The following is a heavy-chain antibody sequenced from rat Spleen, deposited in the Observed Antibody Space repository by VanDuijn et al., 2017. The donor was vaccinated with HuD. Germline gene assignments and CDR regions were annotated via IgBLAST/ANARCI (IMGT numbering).Heavy chain of an antibody. CDR1: GFTFSDYN. V-gene: IGHV5S10*01. J-gene: IGHJ2*01. CDR3: ARLGYSSYYFDY. CDR2: IIYDGSST. Sequence: EVQLVEAGGGLVQPGRSLKLSCAASGFTFSDYNMAWVRQAPKEGLEWVATIIYDGSSTYYRDSVKGRFTISRDNAKSTLYLQMDSLRSEDTATYYCARLGYSSYYFDYWGQGVMVTVSS. D-gene: IGHD1-8*01.